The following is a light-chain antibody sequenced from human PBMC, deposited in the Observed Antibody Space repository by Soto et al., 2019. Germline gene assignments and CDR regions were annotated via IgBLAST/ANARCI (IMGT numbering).Light chain of an antibody. V-gene: IGKV1-5*03. J-gene: IGKJ1*01. CDR3: QQYGSSPTT. CDR1: QTISSW. CDR2: KAS. Sequence: DIQMTQSPSTLSGSVGDRVTITCRASQTISSWLAWYQQKPGKAPKLLIYKASTLNSGVPSRFSGSGSGTEFTLTISRLEPEDSAVYHCQQYGSSPTTFGQGTQVDIK.